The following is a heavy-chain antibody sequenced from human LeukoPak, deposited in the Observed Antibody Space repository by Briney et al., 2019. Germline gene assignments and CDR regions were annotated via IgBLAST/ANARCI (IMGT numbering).Heavy chain of an antibody. J-gene: IGHJ4*02. CDR1: GGSISSYY. V-gene: IGHV4-59*08. Sequence: SSETLSLTCTVSGGSISSYYWSWIRQPPGKGLEWIGYIYYSGSTNYNPSLKSRVTISVDTSKNQFSLKLSSVTAADTAVYYCARQGGMATIIRYFDYWGQGTLVTVSS. D-gene: IGHD5-24*01. CDR2: IYYSGST. CDR3: ARQGGMATIIRYFDY.